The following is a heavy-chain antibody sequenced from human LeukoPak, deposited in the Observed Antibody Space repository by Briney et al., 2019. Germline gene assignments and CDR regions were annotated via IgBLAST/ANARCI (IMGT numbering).Heavy chain of an antibody. CDR3: ARGLSLAVASYYFDY. CDR1: GYTFTSYA. CDR2: INAGNGNT. J-gene: IGHJ4*02. V-gene: IGHV1-3*01. Sequence: ATVKVSCKASGYTFTSYAMHWVRQAPGQRLKWMGWINAGNGNTKYSQKFQGRVTITRDTSASTAYMELSSLRSEDTAVYYCARGLSLAVASYYFDYWGQGTLVTVSS. D-gene: IGHD6-19*01.